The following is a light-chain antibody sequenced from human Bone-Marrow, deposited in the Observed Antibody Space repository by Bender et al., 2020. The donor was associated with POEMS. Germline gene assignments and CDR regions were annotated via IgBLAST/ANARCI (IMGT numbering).Light chain of an antibody. CDR2: EGY. Sequence: QSALTQPASVSGSPGQSITISCTGTSSDVGGYNYVSWYQQHPGIAPKLMIHEGYKRPSGVSNRFSGSKSGNTASLTISGLLPEDEADYYCCSYAGTSSWVFGGGTKLTVL. CDR1: SSDVGGYNY. V-gene: IGLV2-23*01. CDR3: CSYAGTSSWV. J-gene: IGLJ3*02.